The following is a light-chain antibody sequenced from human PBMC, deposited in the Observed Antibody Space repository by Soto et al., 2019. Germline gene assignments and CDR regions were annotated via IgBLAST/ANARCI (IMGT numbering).Light chain of an antibody. CDR1: QGIRNA. CDR3: LQHNSYPRT. V-gene: IGKV1-17*01. Sequence: DIAMTQSPSSLSASVGDRVTITCRASQGIRNALGWYQQKPGKAPKRLIYAASSLRSGVPSRFSGSGSGTEFTLTISSLQPEDFATYYCLQHNSYPRTFGRGTKVEIK. J-gene: IGKJ1*01. CDR2: AAS.